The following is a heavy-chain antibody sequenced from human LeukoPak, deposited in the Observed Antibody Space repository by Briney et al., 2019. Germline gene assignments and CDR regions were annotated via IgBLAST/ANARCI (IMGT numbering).Heavy chain of an antibody. CDR2: INHDGSNK. D-gene: IGHD3-10*01. CDR3: ARDYYGSGIPHGMDV. Sequence: PGGSLRLSCAASGFTFSSYSMNWVRQAPGKGLEWVANINHDGSNKYSVDSVKGRFTISRDNAKNSLYLQMNSLRAEDTAVYYCARDYYGSGIPHGMDVWGQGTTITVS. V-gene: IGHV3-7*01. J-gene: IGHJ6*02. CDR1: GFTFSSYS.